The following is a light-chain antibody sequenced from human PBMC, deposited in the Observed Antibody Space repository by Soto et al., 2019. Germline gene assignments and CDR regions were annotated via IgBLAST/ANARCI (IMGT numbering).Light chain of an antibody. J-gene: IGKJ5*01. V-gene: IGKV3-20*01. CDR2: GAS. CDR3: QQYGSSPPIT. CDR1: QSVGSSH. Sequence: EIVLTQSPGTLSLSPGERATLSCRASQSVGSSHLAWYQQKPGQAPRLLIYGASSRATGIPDRFSGSGSGTDFTLAISRLEPEDFAVYYCQQYGSSPPITFGQGTRLEI.